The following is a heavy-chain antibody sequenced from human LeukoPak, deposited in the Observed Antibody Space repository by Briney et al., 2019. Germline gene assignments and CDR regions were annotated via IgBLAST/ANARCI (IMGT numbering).Heavy chain of an antibody. V-gene: IGHV4-39*01. CDR3: ARWGKGILPAATIDY. Sequence: KPSETLSLTCTVSGGSISSSSYYWGWIRQPPGKGLEWIGSIYYSGSTYYNPSLKSRVTISVDTSKNRFSLKLSSVTAADTAVYYCARWGKGILPAATIDYWGQGTLVTVSS. CDR2: IYYSGST. D-gene: IGHD2-2*01. J-gene: IGHJ4*02. CDR1: GGSISSSSYY.